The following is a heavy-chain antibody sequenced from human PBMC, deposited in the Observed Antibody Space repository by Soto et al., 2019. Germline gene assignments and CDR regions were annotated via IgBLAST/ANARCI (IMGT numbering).Heavy chain of an antibody. CDR3: AREVQSGAFDI. J-gene: IGHJ3*02. V-gene: IGHV1-2*04. CDR1: GYTFTGCY. CDR2: INPNSGGT. Sequence: ASVKVSCKASGYTFTGCYMHWVRQAPGQGLEWMGWINPNSGGTNYAQKFQGWVTMTRDTSISTAYMELSRLRSDDTAVYYCAREVQSGAFDIWGQGTMVTVSS.